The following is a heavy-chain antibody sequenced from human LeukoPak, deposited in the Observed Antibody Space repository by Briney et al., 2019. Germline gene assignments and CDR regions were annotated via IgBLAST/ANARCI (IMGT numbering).Heavy chain of an antibody. Sequence: SVKVSCKASGGIFTNYAITWVRQAPGQGLEWMGEIIPILGTSKYAQMFQGRVTITADESTSTAYMELSSLRSEDTAMYYCARADYDYFDPWGQGTLVTVSS. CDR1: GGIFTNYA. CDR2: IIPILGTS. CDR3: ARADYDYFDP. J-gene: IGHJ5*02. D-gene: IGHD3-16*01. V-gene: IGHV1-69*13.